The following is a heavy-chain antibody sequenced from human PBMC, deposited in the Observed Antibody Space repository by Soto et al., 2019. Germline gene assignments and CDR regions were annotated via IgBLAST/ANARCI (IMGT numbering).Heavy chain of an antibody. J-gene: IGHJ4*02. Sequence: ALVVSCVASGFTFEYYARHGVRQAAGKGLEWVSGITCDSGIIAYADSVKGRFTISRDNAKNSLYLQMNSLRDEDTAFYYCEKAHGPRSWSCYHGPSVDYWGQGTLVTVSS. CDR3: EKAHGPRSWSCYHGPSVDY. V-gene: IGHV3-9*01. CDR2: ITCDSGII. D-gene: IGHD3-3*01. CDR1: GFTFEYYA.